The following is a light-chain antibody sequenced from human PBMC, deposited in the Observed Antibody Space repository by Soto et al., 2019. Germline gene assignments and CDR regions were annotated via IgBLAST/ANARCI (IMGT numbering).Light chain of an antibody. CDR3: QQYGSSPLT. CDR1: QNIRSNY. V-gene: IGKV3-20*01. J-gene: IGKJ4*01. Sequence: EIVLTQSPGTLSLSPGERATLSCRASQNIRSNYVAWYQQKPGQAPRVLMYGASSRATGIPDRFRGSGSGTDFTLTISRLEPEDFAAYYCQQYGSSPLTFGGGTKVEIK. CDR2: GAS.